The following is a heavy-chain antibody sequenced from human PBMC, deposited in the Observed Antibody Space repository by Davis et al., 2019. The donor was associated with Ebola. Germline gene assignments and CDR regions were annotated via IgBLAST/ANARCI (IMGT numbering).Heavy chain of an antibody. D-gene: IGHD3-22*01. J-gene: IGHJ6*02. Sequence: PGGSLRLSCAASGFTFSSYAMSWVRQAPGKGLEWVSATSDSGFSIYYADSVKGRFTISRDNSKNTLYLQMNSLRAEDTALYYCARASGYYDTSGFGRGYYYGMDVWGQGTTVIVSS. CDR1: GFTFSSYA. CDR2: TSDSGFSI. CDR3: ARASGYYDTSGFGRGYYYGMDV. V-gene: IGHV3-23*01.